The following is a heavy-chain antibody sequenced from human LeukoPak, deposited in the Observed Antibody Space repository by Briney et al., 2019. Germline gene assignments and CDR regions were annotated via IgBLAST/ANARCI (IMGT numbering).Heavy chain of an antibody. CDR1: GFTFSSYA. CDR3: AKRGGYGSSPNYYMDV. D-gene: IGHD3-16*01. J-gene: IGHJ6*03. CDR2: ISGSGGST. V-gene: IGHV3-23*01. Sequence: GGSLRLSCAASGFTFSSYAMSWVRQAPGKGLEWVSAISGSGGSTYYADSVKGRFTISRDNSKNTLYLQMNSLRAEDTAVYYCAKRGGYGSSPNYYMDVWGKGTTVTVSS.